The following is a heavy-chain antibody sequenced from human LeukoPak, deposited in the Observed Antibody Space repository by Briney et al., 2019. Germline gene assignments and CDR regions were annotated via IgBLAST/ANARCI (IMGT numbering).Heavy chain of an antibody. Sequence: PGGSLRLSCEASGFTFSSYAMSWVRQAPGKGLEWVSSISGSSESTYYADSVKGRCTISRDNSKNTLHLQMNSLRVEDTAVYYCATFIVVVGGAKDYWGQGTLVTVSS. CDR1: GFTFSSYA. J-gene: IGHJ4*02. V-gene: IGHV3-23*01. CDR3: ATFIVVVGGAKDY. CDR2: ISGSSEST. D-gene: IGHD2-15*01.